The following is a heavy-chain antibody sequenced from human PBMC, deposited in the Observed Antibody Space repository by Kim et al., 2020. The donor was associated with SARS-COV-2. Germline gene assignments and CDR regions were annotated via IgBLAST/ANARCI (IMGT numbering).Heavy chain of an antibody. V-gene: IGHV3-11*01. CDR3: VREPAN. Sequence: SDGSYMRYADSVNGRFSISRDNAKKSLSLQMNSLTPEDTAVYYCVREPANWGQGTLVTVSS. J-gene: IGHJ4*02. CDR2: SDGSYM.